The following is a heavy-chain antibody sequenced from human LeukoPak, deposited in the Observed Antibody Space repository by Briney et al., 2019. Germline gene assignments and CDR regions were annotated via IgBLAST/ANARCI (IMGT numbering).Heavy chain of an antibody. V-gene: IGHV3-33*06. D-gene: IGHD5-24*01. J-gene: IGHJ3*02. CDR2: IWYDGSNK. Sequence: PGGSLRLSCAASGFTFSSYGMHWVRQAPGKGLEWVAVIWYDGSNKYYADSVKGRFTISRDNSKNTLYLQMNSLRAEDTAVYYCAKVGAKRDGYSWVGAFDIWGQGTMVTVSS. CDR1: GFTFSSYG. CDR3: AKVGAKRDGYSWVGAFDI.